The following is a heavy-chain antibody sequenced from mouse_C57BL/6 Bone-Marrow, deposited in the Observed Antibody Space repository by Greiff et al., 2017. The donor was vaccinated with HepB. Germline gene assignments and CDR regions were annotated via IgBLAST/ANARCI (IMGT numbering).Heavy chain of an antibody. CDR1: GFTFSDYG. V-gene: IGHV5-17*01. D-gene: IGHD1-1*01. CDR3: ARLYGSSFDY. Sequence: EVKVVESGGGLVKPEGSLKLSCAASGFTFSDYGMHWVRQAPEKGLEWVAYISSGSSTIYYADTVKGRFTISRDNAKNTLFLQMTSLRSEDTAMYYCARLYGSSFDYWGQGTTLTVSS. CDR2: ISSGSSTI. J-gene: IGHJ2*01.